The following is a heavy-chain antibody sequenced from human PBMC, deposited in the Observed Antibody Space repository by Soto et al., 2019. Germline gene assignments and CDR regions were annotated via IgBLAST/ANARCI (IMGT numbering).Heavy chain of an antibody. CDR2: IKQDGSEK. Sequence: PGGSLRLSCAASGFTISSYWMSWVRQAPGKGLEWVANIKQDGSEKYYVDSVKGRFTISRDNAKNSLYLQMNSLRAEDTAVYYCARVTNYGDYYYYYMDVWGKGTTVTVSS. J-gene: IGHJ6*03. CDR1: GFTISSYW. CDR3: ARVTNYGDYYYYYMDV. V-gene: IGHV3-7*01. D-gene: IGHD4-17*01.